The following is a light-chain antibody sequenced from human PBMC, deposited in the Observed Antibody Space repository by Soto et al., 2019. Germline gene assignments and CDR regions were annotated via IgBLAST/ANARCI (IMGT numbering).Light chain of an antibody. CDR3: SSYTSSSTRV. J-gene: IGLJ1*01. CDR1: SSDVGDYNY. V-gene: IGLV2-14*01. Sequence: QSVLTQPRSVSGSPGQSVTISCTGTSSDVGDYNYVSWYQQHPGKAPKLMIFDVSNRPSGVSNRFSGSKSGNTASLTISGLQAEDEADYYCSSYTSSSTRVFGTGTKLTVL. CDR2: DVS.